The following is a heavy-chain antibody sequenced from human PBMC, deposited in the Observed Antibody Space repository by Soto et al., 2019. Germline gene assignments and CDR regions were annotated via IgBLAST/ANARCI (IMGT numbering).Heavy chain of an antibody. CDR1: GFTVSSNY. CDR3: ARDHDDFWSGGPMDV. J-gene: IGHJ6*03. CDR2: IYSGGST. Sequence: GGSLRLSCAASGFTVSSNYMSWVRQAPGKGLEWVSVIYSGGSTYYADSVKGRFTISRHNSKNTLYLQMNSLRAEDTAVYYCARDHDDFWSGGPMDVWGKGTTVTVS. D-gene: IGHD3-3*01. V-gene: IGHV3-53*04.